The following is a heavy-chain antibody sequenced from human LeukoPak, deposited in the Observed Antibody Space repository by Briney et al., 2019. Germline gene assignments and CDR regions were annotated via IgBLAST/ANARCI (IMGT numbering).Heavy chain of an antibody. CDR2: VDHSGST. Sequence: PSETLSLTCTVSGYSITSGYYWGWIRQPPGKGLEWIGSVDHSGSTYYNPSLKSRVTISVDTSKNQFSLRLSSVTAADTAVYYCARHTVGATNWGQGTLVTVSS. J-gene: IGHJ4*02. V-gene: IGHV4-38-2*02. D-gene: IGHD1-26*01. CDR3: ARHTVGATN. CDR1: GYSITSGYY.